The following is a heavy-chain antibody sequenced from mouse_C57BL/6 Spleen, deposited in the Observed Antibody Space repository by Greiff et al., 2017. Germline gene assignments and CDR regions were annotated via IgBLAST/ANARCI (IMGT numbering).Heavy chain of an antibody. CDR3: ANGRDYAMDY. J-gene: IGHJ4*01. V-gene: IGHV5-17*01. D-gene: IGHD1-1*01. Sequence: DVKLVESGGGLVKPGGSLKLSCAASGFTFSDYGMHWVRQAPEKGLEWVAYISSGSSTIYYADTVKGRFTISRDNAKNTLFLQMTSLRSEDTAMYYCANGRDYAMDYWGQGTSVTVSS. CDR1: GFTFSDYG. CDR2: ISSGSSTI.